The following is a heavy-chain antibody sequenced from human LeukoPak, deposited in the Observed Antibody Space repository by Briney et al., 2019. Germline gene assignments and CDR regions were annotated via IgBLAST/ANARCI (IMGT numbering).Heavy chain of an antibody. V-gene: IGHV3-7*01. D-gene: IGHD3-10*01. CDR2: INKDGSEK. J-gene: IGHJ4*02. Sequence: GGSLRLSCAASGFTFTSYWMTWVRQAPGKGLEWVANINKDGSEKNYVDSVKGRFTTSRDNAKNSLYLHMNSLRAEDTAIYYCARPYYYSSGSHPFWGQGTLVTVSS. CDR3: ARPYYYSSGSHPF. CDR1: GFTFTSYW.